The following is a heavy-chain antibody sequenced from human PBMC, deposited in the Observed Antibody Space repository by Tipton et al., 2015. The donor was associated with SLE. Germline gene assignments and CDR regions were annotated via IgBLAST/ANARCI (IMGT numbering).Heavy chain of an antibody. J-gene: IGHJ4*02. CDR2: IYYSGTT. CDR1: GGSISRSY. CDR3: ARRDFWTGYFDY. D-gene: IGHD3/OR15-3a*01. Sequence: TLSLTCTVSGGSISRSYWSWVRQPPGKGLEWIGYIYYSGTTNYHPSLKSRASISVDTSKNQISLTLNSVTAADTAVYYCARRDFWTGYFDYWGQGTLVTVSS. V-gene: IGHV4-59*07.